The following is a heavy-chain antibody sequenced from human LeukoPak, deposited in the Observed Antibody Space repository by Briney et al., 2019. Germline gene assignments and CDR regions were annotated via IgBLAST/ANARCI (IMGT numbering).Heavy chain of an antibody. J-gene: IGHJ4*02. Sequence: QPSETLSLTCTVSGGSISSYYWSWIRQPAGKGLEWIGRIYTSGSTNYNPSLKSRVTMSVDTSKSQFSLELSSVTAADSAVYYCARLIPYYYGSGRNYFDYWGQGTLVTVSS. CDR2: IYTSGST. D-gene: IGHD3-10*01. CDR1: GGSISSYY. CDR3: ARLIPYYYGSGRNYFDY. V-gene: IGHV4-4*07.